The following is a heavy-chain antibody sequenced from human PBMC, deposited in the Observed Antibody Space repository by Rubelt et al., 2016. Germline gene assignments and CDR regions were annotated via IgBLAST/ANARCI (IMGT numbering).Heavy chain of an antibody. CDR1: GFSLSTSGMC. J-gene: IGHJ6*02. Sequence: QVTLRESGPALVKPTQTLTLTCTFSGFSLSTSGMCVSWIRQPPGEALEWLARIDWDDVKYYSTSLKTRLTISKGTPKNPVVRTMTNMDPVETATYYCARILLPDYYDSSGGMDVWGQGTTVTVSS. CDR3: ARILLPDYYDSSGGMDV. CDR2: IDWDDVK. V-gene: IGHV2-70*15. D-gene: IGHD3-22*01.